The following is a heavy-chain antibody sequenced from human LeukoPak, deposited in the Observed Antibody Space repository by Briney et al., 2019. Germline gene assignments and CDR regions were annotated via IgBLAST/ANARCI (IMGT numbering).Heavy chain of an antibody. CDR3: AKVGGWLQFWNY. CDR1: GYTFTSFD. CDR2: MNPYTHKT. D-gene: IGHD5-24*01. Sequence: ASVKVSCKTSGYTFTSFDINWVRQATGQGLEWLGWMNPYTHKTGYAQKFQGRVTFTGDTSIRTAYMEVSNLTSEDTAVYYCAKVGGWLQFWNYWGQGTLVTVSS. J-gene: IGHJ4*02. V-gene: IGHV1-8*03.